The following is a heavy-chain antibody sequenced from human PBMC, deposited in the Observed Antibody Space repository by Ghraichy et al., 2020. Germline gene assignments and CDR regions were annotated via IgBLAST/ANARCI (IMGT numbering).Heavy chain of an antibody. CDR2: IIPIFGTA. J-gene: IGHJ6*02. Sequence: SVKVSCKASGGTFSSYAISWVRQAPGQGLEWMGGIIPIFGTANYAQKFQGRVTITADESTSTAYMELSSLRSEDTAVYYCARAKLGGYQLRYYYGMDVWGQGTTVTVSS. CDR3: ARAKLGGYQLRYYYGMDV. CDR1: GGTFSSYA. D-gene: IGHD2-2*01. V-gene: IGHV1-69*13.